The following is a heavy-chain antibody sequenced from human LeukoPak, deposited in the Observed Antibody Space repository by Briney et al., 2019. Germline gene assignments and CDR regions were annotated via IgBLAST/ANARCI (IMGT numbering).Heavy chain of an antibody. CDR2: IWYDGSIQ. CDR1: GFTFSSYG. CDR3: ARAGYCSGGSCYGSDY. J-gene: IGHJ4*02. D-gene: IGHD2-15*01. V-gene: IGHV3-33*01. Sequence: GGSLRLSCAASGFTFSSYGMHWVRQAPGKGLEWVAAIWYDGSIQYYADSVKGRFTITRDNSKNTLYLQMDSLRAEDTAVYYCARAGYCSGGSCYGSDYWGQGTLVSVSS.